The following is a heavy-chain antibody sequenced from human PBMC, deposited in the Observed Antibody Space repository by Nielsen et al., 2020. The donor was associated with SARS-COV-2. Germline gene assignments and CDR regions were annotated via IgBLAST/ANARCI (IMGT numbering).Heavy chain of an antibody. CDR3: AKSLLVGGFPGYGMDV. J-gene: IGHJ6*02. CDR1: GFTFSRYS. D-gene: IGHD1-26*01. V-gene: IGHV3-21*06. CDR2: ISHNGNHI. Sequence: GGSLRLSCAVSGFTFSRYSMIWLRQAPGKGLEWVSSISHNGNHINYAASVKGRFAISRDNANNSLYLQMNSLRPEDTAVYYCAKSLLVGGFPGYGMDVWGQGTMVTVS.